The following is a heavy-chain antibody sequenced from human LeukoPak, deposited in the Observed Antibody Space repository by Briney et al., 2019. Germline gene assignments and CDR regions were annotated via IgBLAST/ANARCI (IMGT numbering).Heavy chain of an antibody. D-gene: IGHD6-19*01. Sequence: SETLSLTCTVSGDSFSSSHYYWVWVRQPPAKGLEWIGSINYSGTAYYNSSLESRVIMSIDTSRNQFSLKVNSVTAADTAVYFCARLSTAVAGNLFDYWGRGSLVTVSS. CDR2: INYSGTA. CDR3: ARLSTAVAGNLFDY. J-gene: IGHJ4*02. CDR1: GDSFSSSHYY. V-gene: IGHV4-39*07.